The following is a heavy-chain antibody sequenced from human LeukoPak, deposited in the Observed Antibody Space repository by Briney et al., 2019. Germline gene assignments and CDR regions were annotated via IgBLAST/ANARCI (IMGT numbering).Heavy chain of an antibody. J-gene: IGHJ4*02. D-gene: IGHD3-9*01. V-gene: IGHV4-59*01. CDR3: ARSPDSYYDILTGYHQLDY. CDR1: SGSISSYY. Sequence: SETLSLTCTVSSGSISSYYWSWIRQPPGKGLEWIGYIYYSGSTNYNPSLKSRVTISVDTSKNQFSLKLSSVTAADTAVYYCARSPDSYYDILTGYHQLDYWGQGTLVTVSS. CDR2: IYYSGST.